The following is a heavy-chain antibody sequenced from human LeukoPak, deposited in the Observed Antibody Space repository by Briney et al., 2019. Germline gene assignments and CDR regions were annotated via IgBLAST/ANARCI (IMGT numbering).Heavy chain of an antibody. CDR3: ARIPGYCSSTSCSWVWAFDY. J-gene: IGHJ4*02. CDR1: GYTFTSYG. D-gene: IGHD2-2*01. CDR2: ISAYNGNT. Sequence: GASVKVSCKASGYTFTSYGISWVRQAPGQGLEWMGWISAYNGNTNYAQKLQGRVTMTIDTSTSTAYMELRSLRSDDTAVYYCARIPGYCSSTSCSWVWAFDYWGQGTLVTVSS. V-gene: IGHV1-18*01.